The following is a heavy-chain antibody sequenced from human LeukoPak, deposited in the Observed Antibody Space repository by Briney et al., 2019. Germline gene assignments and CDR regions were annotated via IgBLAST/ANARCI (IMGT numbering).Heavy chain of an antibody. Sequence: GGSLRLSCAVSGFTFSDYWMTWVRQAPGKGLEWVANIKPDGGEKYYVDSVKGRFTISRDNAKNSLYLQLNSLRAEDTAVYYCARGAPYCSPTSCIGLDYWGQGTLVAVSS. CDR2: IKPDGGEK. V-gene: IGHV3-7*01. D-gene: IGHD2-2*01. CDR1: GFTFSDYW. J-gene: IGHJ4*02. CDR3: ARGAPYCSPTSCIGLDY.